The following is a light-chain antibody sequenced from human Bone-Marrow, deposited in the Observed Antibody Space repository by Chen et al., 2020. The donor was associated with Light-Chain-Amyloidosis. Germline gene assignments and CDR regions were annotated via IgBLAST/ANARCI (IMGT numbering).Light chain of an antibody. J-gene: IGLJ3*02. CDR1: NIGSTS. CDR3: QVWDRSSDRPV. CDR2: DDS. V-gene: IGLV3-21*02. Sequence: SYVLTQPSSVSVAPGQTPTIACGGSNIGSTSVHWYQQTPGQAPLLVVYDDSDRPSGIPERLSGSNSGNTATLTISRVEAGDEADYYCQVWDRSSDRPVFGGGTKLTVL.